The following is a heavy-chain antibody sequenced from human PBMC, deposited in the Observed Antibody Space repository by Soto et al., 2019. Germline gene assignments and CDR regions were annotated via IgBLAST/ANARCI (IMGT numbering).Heavy chain of an antibody. CDR3: ASWGFIVATIWYFDL. CDR2: IKQDGNEE. V-gene: IGHV3-7*01. D-gene: IGHD5-12*01. CDR1: GFTFSSYW. Sequence: EAQLVESGGGLVQPGGSLRLSCAASGFTFSSYWMSWVRQAPGTGLEWVANIKQDGNEETYVDSVKGRFTISRDNTKNSLFLQMTRLRAEDTAVYYCASWGFIVATIWYFDLWGRGTLVTVSS. J-gene: IGHJ2*01.